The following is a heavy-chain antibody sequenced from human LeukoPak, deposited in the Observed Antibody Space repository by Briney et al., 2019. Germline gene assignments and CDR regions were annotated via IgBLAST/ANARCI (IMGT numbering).Heavy chain of an antibody. D-gene: IGHD5-18*01. Sequence: GGSLRLSCAASGFTFSGSGMHWVRQAPGKGLEWVAFIRYHGSDKFYADSVKGRFTISRDNSKNTLYLQMNSLRVEDTAVYYCARDLSGVTGYTYGRGIDYWGQGTLVTVSS. CDR3: ARDLSGVTGYTYGRGIDY. CDR2: IRYHGSDK. CDR1: GFTFSGSG. J-gene: IGHJ4*02. V-gene: IGHV3-30*02.